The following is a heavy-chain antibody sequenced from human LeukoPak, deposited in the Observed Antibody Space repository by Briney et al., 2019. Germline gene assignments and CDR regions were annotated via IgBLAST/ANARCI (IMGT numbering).Heavy chain of an antibody. CDR1: GGSISSYY. CDR2: IYYSGST. J-gene: IGHJ4*02. CDR3: ARGGYTADY. V-gene: IGHV4-59*01. D-gene: IGHD5-24*01. Sequence: SETLSLTCSVSGGSISSYYWSWIRQPSGKGLEWIGYIYYSGSTNYNPSLKSRVTISVDTSKNQFSLKLSSVTAADTAVYFCARGGYTADYWGQGTLVTVSS.